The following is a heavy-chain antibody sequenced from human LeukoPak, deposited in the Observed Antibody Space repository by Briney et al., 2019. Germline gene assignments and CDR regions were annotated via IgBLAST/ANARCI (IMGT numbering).Heavy chain of an antibody. V-gene: IGHV4-59*01. D-gene: IGHD3/OR15-3a*01. Sequence: SGTPSLTRTVSGGSLSSYYWSWIRQPPGEGPGWIGYIYYSGSTNYNPSLKSRVTISVDTSKNQFSLKLSSVTAADTAVYYCARSHSVWTSFDYWDQGTLVTVSS. CDR2: IYYSGST. J-gene: IGHJ4*02. CDR1: GGSLSSYY. CDR3: ARSHSVWTSFDY.